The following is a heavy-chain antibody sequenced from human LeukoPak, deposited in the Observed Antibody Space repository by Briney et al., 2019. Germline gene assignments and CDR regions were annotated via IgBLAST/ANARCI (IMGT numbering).Heavy chain of an antibody. J-gene: IGHJ4*02. V-gene: IGHV3-48*03. CDR2: ISSSGSTI. D-gene: IGHD3-22*01. CDR3: ARETVDYHDSSGYLDY. Sequence: GGSLRLSCAASGFTFSSYEMNWVRQAPGKGLEWVSYISSSGSTIYYADSVKGRFTISRDNAKNSLYLQMNSLRAEDTAVYYCARETVDYHDSSGYLDYWGQGTLVTVSS. CDR1: GFTFSSYE.